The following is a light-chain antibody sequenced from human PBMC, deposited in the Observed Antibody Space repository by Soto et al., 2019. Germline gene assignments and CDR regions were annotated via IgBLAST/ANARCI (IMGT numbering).Light chain of an antibody. V-gene: IGKV1-33*01. CDR1: QGISNY. J-gene: IGKJ4*01. CDR2: DVS. Sequence: DIQMTQSPSSLSASLGDRVTITCQASQGISNYLNWYQQKPGKAPKLLIYDVSNLETGVPLRFSGSGTGTHFTVTISSLQPEDVATYFCQQYRHPPVTFGGGTKVEVK. CDR3: QQYRHPPVT.